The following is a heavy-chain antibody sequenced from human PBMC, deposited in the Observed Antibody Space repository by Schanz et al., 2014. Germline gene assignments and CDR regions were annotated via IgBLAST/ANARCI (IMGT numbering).Heavy chain of an antibody. V-gene: IGHV3-53*01. D-gene: IGHD3-16*01. CDR3: ATIGVNDYWRFGLDL. J-gene: IGHJ6*02. CDR2: MYINSGST. Sequence: EVQLVESGGGLIQPGGSLRLSCAVSGFTVNTNYMSWVRQAPGKGLEWISSMYINSGSTQYADSVKGRFIISRDSSKNTLFLQMNSLRSADTAVYYCATIGVNDYWRFGLDLWGQGTTVTVSS. CDR1: GFTVNTNY.